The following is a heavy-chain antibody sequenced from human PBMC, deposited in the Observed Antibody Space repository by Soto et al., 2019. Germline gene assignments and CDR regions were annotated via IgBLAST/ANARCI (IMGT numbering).Heavy chain of an antibody. V-gene: IGHV4-34*01. CDR3: ARVSMGAFEI. Sequence: SETLSLTCAVYGGSFSDYYWSWIRQPPGKGLEWIGEINHSGSANYKLSLKSPVSISVDTSKNQFSLKLSSVTAADTAVYYCARVSMGAFEISGQGTKVTVSS. D-gene: IGHD2-8*01. CDR1: GGSFSDYY. J-gene: IGHJ3*02. CDR2: INHSGSA.